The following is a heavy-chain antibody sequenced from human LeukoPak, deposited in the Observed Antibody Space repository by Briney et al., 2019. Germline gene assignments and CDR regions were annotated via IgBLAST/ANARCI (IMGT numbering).Heavy chain of an antibody. CDR3: ARDIISSWYGGSYNWFDP. CDR1: GGSISSYY. V-gene: IGHV4-4*07. D-gene: IGHD6-13*01. CDR2: IYTSGST. Sequence: SETLSLTCTVSGGSISSYYWSWIRQPAGKGLEWIGRIYTSGSTNYNPSLKSRVTTSVDTSKNQFSLKLSSVTAADTAVYYCARDIISSWYGGSYNWFDPWGQGTLVTVSS. J-gene: IGHJ5*02.